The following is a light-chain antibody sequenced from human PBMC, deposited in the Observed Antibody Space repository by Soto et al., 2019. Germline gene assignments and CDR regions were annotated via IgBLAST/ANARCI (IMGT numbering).Light chain of an antibody. CDR2: GAS. V-gene: IGKV3D-20*02. CDR3: QQRSNWPPTWT. CDR1: QSVSSNY. Sequence: EIVLTQSPGTLSLSPGERATLSCGASQSVSSNYLAWYQQKPGQAPRLLIYGASSRATGIPDRFSGSGSGTDFTLTISSLDPQDFAVYYCQQRSNWPPTWTFGQGTKVDI. J-gene: IGKJ1*01.